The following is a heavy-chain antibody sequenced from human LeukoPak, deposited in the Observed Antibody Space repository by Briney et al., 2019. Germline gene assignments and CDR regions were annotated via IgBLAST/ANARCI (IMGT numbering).Heavy chain of an antibody. V-gene: IGHV3-21*01. CDR3: ARTTYDYVWGSYPPDY. CDR1: GFTFSSYS. J-gene: IGHJ4*02. D-gene: IGHD3-16*02. Sequence: GGSLRLSCAASGFTFSSYSMKWVRQAPGKGLEWVSSISSSSSSIYYADSVKGRFTISRDNAKNSLYLQMNSLRAEDTAVYYCARTTYDYVWGSYPPDYWGQGTLVTVSS. CDR2: ISSSSSSI.